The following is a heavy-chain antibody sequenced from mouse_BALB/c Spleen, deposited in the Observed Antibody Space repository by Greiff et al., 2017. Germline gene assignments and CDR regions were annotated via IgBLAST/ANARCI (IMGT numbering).Heavy chain of an antibody. CDR2: ISSGSSTI. J-gene: IGHJ4*01. Sequence: EVKLMESGGGLVQPGGSRKLSCAASGFTFSSFGMHWVRQAPEKGLEWVAYISSGSSTIYYADTVKGRFTISRDNPKNTLFLQMTSLRSEDTAMYYCARGATANYYAMDYWGQGTSVTVSS. V-gene: IGHV5-17*02. D-gene: IGHD1-2*01. CDR1: GFTFSSFG. CDR3: ARGATANYYAMDY.